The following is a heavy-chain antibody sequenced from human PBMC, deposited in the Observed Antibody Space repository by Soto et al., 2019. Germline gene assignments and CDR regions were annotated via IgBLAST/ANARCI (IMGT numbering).Heavy chain of an antibody. CDR2: LTWNGEVL. V-gene: IGHV3-9*01. Sequence: EVQLAESGGALVQPGRSLRLSCVASGFTFDDYAIHWVRQTPGKGRDWVSGLTWNGEVLGYADSVKGRFTISRDNAKNSLYLEMNSLRPEDTALYYCVKDSESSGYLTHLDYWGQGTLVTVSS. CDR3: VKDSESSGYLTHLDY. J-gene: IGHJ4*02. D-gene: IGHD3-22*01. CDR1: GFTFDDYA.